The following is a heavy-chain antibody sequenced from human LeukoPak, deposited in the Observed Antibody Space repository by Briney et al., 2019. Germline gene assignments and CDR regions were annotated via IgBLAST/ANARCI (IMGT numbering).Heavy chain of an antibody. CDR2: IYSGGSI. V-gene: IGHV3-53*01. CDR1: GFTVSSKH. CDR3: ATVGRNNWFDL. J-gene: IGHJ5*02. Sequence: GGSLRLSCAASGFTVSSKHMGWVRQAPGKGLDWALSIYSGGSIYFADSVKGRFTISRDNSENTLYLQMNSLRAEDTALYYCATVGRNNWFDLWGQGTPVTVSS.